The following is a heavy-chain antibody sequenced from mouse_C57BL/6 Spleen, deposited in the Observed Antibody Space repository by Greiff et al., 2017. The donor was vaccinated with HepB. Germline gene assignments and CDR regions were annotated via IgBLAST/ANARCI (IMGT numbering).Heavy chain of an antibody. D-gene: IGHD1-1*01. V-gene: IGHV14-3*01. J-gene: IGHJ1*03. Sequence: VQLKESVAELVRPGASVKLSCTASGFNIKNTYMHWVKQRPEQGLEWIGRIDPANGNTKYAPKFQGKATITADTSSNTAYLQLSSLTSEDTAIYYCALLITTVIYFDVWGTGTTVTVSS. CDR1: GFNIKNTY. CDR2: IDPANGNT. CDR3: ALLITTVIYFDV.